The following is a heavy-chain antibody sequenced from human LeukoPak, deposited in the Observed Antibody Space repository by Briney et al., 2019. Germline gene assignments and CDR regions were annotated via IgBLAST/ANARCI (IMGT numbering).Heavy chain of an antibody. CDR3: ARTSYDFWSGRNWFDP. CDR1: RFTFSTYS. V-gene: IGHV3-21*01. CDR2: ISSSSSYI. J-gene: IGHJ5*02. D-gene: IGHD3-3*01. Sequence: GGSLRLSCAASRFTFSTYSMNWVRQAPGKGLEWVSSISSSSSYIYYADSVKGRFTISRDNAKNSLYLQMNSLRAEDTAVYYCARTSYDFWSGRNWFDPWGQGTLVTVSS.